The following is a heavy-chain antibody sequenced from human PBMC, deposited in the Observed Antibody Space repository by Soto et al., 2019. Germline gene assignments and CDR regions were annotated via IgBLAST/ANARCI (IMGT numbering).Heavy chain of an antibody. D-gene: IGHD2-21*01. CDR3: AIDVFCGGAPACPDMDV. J-gene: IGHJ6*02. CDR2: ISGYTGNT. V-gene: IGHV1-18*04. Sequence: GASVKVSWKDSGYTFRGYSITWVRQAPGQGLEWMGRISGYTGNTNYARTLRGRLTVTTDTSTSTAYMESRSLTSDDTAVYYCAIDVFCGGAPACPDMDVWGQGTTVTVSS. CDR1: GYTFRGYS.